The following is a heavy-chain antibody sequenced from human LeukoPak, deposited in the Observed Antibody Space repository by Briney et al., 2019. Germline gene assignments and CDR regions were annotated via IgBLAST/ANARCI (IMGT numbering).Heavy chain of an antibody. CDR1: GGSISSSSYY. D-gene: IGHD3-22*01. CDR3: ARDIGGTFSGYSFFWFDP. V-gene: IGHV4-31*03. Sequence: KTSETLSLTCTVSGGSISSSSYYWGWIRQHPGKGLEWIGYIYYSGSTYYNPSLKSRLTISVDTSKNQFSLKLTSVTAADTAVYYCARDIGGTFSGYSFFWFDPWGQGTLVTVSS. CDR2: IYYSGST. J-gene: IGHJ5*02.